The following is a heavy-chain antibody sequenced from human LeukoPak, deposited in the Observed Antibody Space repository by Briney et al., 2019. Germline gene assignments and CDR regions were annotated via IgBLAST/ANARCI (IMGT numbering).Heavy chain of an antibody. Sequence: GGSLRLSCAASGFTFSTYTMNWVRQAPGKGLEWVSAISGSGGSTYYADSVKGRFTISRDNSKNTLYLQMNSLRAEDTAVYYCAKLPYSKWYYYMDVWGKGTTVTVSS. D-gene: IGHD4-11*01. CDR1: GFTFSTYT. CDR2: ISGSGGST. J-gene: IGHJ6*03. CDR3: AKLPYSKWYYYMDV. V-gene: IGHV3-23*01.